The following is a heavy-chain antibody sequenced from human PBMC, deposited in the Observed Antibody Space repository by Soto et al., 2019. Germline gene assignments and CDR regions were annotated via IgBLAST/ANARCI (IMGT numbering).Heavy chain of an antibody. J-gene: IGHJ5*02. CDR1: GYTFTSCD. D-gene: IGHD6-13*01. CDR2: MNPNSGNT. CDR3: ARERSAAGTGWFDP. Sequence: ASVKVSCKASGYTFTSCDINWVRQATGQGLEWMGWMNPNSGNTGYAQKFQGRVTMTRNTSISTAYMELSSLRYEDTAVYYCARERSAAGTGWFDPWGQGTLVTVSS. V-gene: IGHV1-8*01.